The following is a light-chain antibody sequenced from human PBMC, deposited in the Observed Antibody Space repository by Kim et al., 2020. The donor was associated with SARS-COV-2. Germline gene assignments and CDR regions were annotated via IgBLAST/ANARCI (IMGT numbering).Light chain of an antibody. Sequence: DIVLTHSPDSLAVSLGERATINCKSSQSIFYSLNNKNDLAWYQQKPGQPPKLLIYWASTRESGVPDRFSGSGSGTDFTLTITSLQAEDVAVYYCQQYYSSPRTFGQGTKLEI. CDR2: WAS. J-gene: IGKJ2*01. CDR3: QQYYSSPRT. V-gene: IGKV4-1*01. CDR1: QSIFYSLNNKND.